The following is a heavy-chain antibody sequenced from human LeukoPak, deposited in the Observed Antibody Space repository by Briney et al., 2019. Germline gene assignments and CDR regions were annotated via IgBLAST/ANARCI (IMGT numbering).Heavy chain of an antibody. Sequence: GGSLRLSCAASGFTFSSYNMNWVRQAPGKGLEWISYISSSSSTIYYADSVKGRFTVSRDNAKNSLSLQMNSLRAEDTAVYYCARAEQWLATTTWGQGTLVTVSS. J-gene: IGHJ4*02. D-gene: IGHD6-19*01. CDR2: ISSSSSTI. CDR3: ARAEQWLATTT. CDR1: GFTFSSYN. V-gene: IGHV3-48*04.